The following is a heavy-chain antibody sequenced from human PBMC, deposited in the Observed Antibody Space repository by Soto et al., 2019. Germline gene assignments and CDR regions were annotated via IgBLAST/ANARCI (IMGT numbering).Heavy chain of an antibody. J-gene: IGHJ4*02. CDR1: GGTFSSYA. Sequence: QVQLVQSGAEVKKPGSSVKVSCKASGGTFSSYAISWVRQAPGQGLEWMGGIIPIFGTANYAQKFQGRVTITADESTSTAYMELSSLRSEDTAVYYCAREAEYYYDSSGYYRSFDYWGQGTLVTVSS. D-gene: IGHD3-22*01. CDR3: AREAEYYYDSSGYYRSFDY. V-gene: IGHV1-69*12. CDR2: IIPIFGTA.